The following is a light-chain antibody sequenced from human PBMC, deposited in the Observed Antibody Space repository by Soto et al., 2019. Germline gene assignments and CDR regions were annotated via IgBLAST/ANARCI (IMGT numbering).Light chain of an antibody. CDR2: AAS. CDR1: QSISNQ. Sequence: DIQMPQTPSSLSASVEDRVIITCRSSQSISNQLIWYPQKPGNAPKLLIFAASNLQSGVPSRFDGSSSRPNVTHTISTLQPEEVATYHCQQSDSRPPTCGQGTKV. J-gene: IGKJ1*01. CDR3: QQSDSRPPT. V-gene: IGKV1-39*01.